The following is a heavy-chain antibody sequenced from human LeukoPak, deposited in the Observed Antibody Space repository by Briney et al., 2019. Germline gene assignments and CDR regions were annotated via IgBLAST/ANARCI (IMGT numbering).Heavy chain of an antibody. J-gene: IGHJ6*02. CDR3: AKGERPDYYYYGMDV. D-gene: IGHD1-1*01. CDR2: ISWNSGSI. Sequence: PGGSLRPSCAASGFTFDEYAMHWVRPAPGKGLEWVSGISWNSGSIGYADSVKERFTISRDNAKNSLYLQMNSLRAEDTALYYCAKGERPDYYYYGMDVWGQGTTVTVSS. CDR1: GFTFDEYA. V-gene: IGHV3-9*01.